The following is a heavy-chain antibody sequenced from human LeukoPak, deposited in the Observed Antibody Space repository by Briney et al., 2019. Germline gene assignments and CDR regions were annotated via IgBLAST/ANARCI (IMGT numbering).Heavy chain of an antibody. D-gene: IGHD6-13*01. Sequence: PSETLSLTCAVYGGSFSGYYWSWIRQPPGKGLEWIGEINHSGSTNYNPSLKSRVTISVDTSKNQFSLKLSSVTAADTAVYYCARMNGIAAAGSPDYYYYGMDVWGQGTTVTVSS. CDR2: INHSGST. V-gene: IGHV4-34*01. J-gene: IGHJ6*02. CDR1: GGSFSGYY. CDR3: ARMNGIAAAGSPDYYYYGMDV.